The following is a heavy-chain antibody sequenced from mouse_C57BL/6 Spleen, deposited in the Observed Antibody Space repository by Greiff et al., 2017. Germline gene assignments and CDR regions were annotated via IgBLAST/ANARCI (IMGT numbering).Heavy chain of an antibody. CDR1: GYTFTSYW. CDR3: ASYSHYYAMDY. Sequence: VQLQQPGAELVKPGASVKMSCKASGYTFTSYWITWVKQRPGQGLEWIGDIYPGSGSTNYNEKFKSKATLTVATSSSTAYMQLSSLTSEDSAVYYCASYSHYYAMDYWGQGTSVTVSS. D-gene: IGHD2-12*01. CDR2: IYPGSGST. J-gene: IGHJ4*01. V-gene: IGHV1-55*01.